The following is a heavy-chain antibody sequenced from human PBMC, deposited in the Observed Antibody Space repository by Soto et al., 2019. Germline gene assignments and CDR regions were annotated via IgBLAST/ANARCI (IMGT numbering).Heavy chain of an antibody. CDR1: GFTFSSYA. Sequence: LRLSCAASGFTFSSYAMHWVRQAPGKGLEWVAVISYDGSNKYYADSVKGRFTISRDNSKNTLYLQMNSPRAEDTAVYYCARDRGYCSSTSCYYFDYWGQGTLVTVSS. J-gene: IGHJ4*02. V-gene: IGHV3-30-3*01. D-gene: IGHD2-2*01. CDR2: ISYDGSNK. CDR3: ARDRGYCSSTSCYYFDY.